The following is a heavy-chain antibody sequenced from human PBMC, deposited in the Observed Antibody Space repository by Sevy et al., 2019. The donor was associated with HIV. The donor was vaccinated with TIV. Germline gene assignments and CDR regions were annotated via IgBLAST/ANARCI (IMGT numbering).Heavy chain of an antibody. J-gene: IGHJ6*02. CDR1: GITLANYF. Sequence: GGSLRLSCVGSGITLANYFMTWVRQAPGKGLEWVAGLGGTTEYVDSVQGRFSISRDNTKNTLFLQMNSLRAEDSAVYYCVHLPSYNNDMGVWGQGTTVTVSS. CDR2: LGGTT. V-gene: IGHV3-23*01. CDR3: VHLPSYNNDMGV. D-gene: IGHD1-20*01.